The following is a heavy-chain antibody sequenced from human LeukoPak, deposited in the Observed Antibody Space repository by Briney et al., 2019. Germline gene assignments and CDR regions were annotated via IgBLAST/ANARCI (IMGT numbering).Heavy chain of an antibody. CDR1: GGSFSGFY. CDR2: IFDGGRT. CDR3: ARLGGGYYYYGMDV. V-gene: IGHV4-34*12. J-gene: IGHJ6*02. D-gene: IGHD3-16*01. Sequence: SETLSLTCAVHGGSFSGFYWTWMRQPPGKGPEWIGEIFDGGRTNYNPSLKSRVTISGDTSKNQFSLKLSSVTAADTAVYYCARLGGGYYYYGMDVWGQGTTVTVSS.